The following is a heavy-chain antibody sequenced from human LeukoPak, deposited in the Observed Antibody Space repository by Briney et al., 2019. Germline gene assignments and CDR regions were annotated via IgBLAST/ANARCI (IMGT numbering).Heavy chain of an antibody. Sequence: GGSLRLSCAASGFTFSNAWMSWVRQAPGKGLEWVSYISSSGSTIYYADSVKGRFTISRDNAKNSLYLQMNSLRAEDTAVYYCATQEQQLPLKYWGQGTLVTVSS. V-gene: IGHV3-11*04. D-gene: IGHD6-13*01. J-gene: IGHJ4*02. CDR2: ISSSGSTI. CDR1: GFTFSNAW. CDR3: ATQEQQLPLKY.